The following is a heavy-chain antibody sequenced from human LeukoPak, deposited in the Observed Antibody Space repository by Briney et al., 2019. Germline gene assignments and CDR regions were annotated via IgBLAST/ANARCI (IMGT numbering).Heavy chain of an antibody. CDR1: GFSLSNYW. CDR3: AREILEPGKTHEY. CDR2: INNDGTAT. Sequence: GGSLRLSCEVSGFSLSNYWMHWVRQVPGKGLVWVSRINNDGTATFFADSVKGRFTISRDNAKNTLYLQMDSLRAEDTAMYYCAREILEPGKTHEYWGQGTLVTVSS. V-gene: IGHV3-74*01. J-gene: IGHJ4*02. D-gene: IGHD1-1*01.